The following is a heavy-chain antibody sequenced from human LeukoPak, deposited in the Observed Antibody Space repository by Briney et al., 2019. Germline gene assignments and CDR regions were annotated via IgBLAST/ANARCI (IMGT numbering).Heavy chain of an antibody. J-gene: IGHJ4*02. CDR3: AKAYGYCTTTSCSHEEFDY. CDR2: ISYDGSNK. Sequence: GRSLRLSCAASGFTFSNYGMHWVRRAPGKGLEWVAVISYDGSNKYYADSVKGRFAISRDNSKNTLYLQMNSLRAEDTAVYYCAKAYGYCTTTSCSHEEFDYWGQGTLVTVSS. V-gene: IGHV3-30*18. CDR1: GFTFSNYG. D-gene: IGHD2-2*01.